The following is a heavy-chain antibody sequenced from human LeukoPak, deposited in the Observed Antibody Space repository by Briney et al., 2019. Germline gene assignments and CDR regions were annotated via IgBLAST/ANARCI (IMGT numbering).Heavy chain of an antibody. J-gene: IGHJ4*02. CDR2: ISTSGST. Sequence: SQTLSLTCTVSGGSISSGSYYWSWIRQPAGKGLEWIGRISTSGSTNYNPSLKSRVTMSVDTSKNQFSLKLSSVTAADTAVYYCARAWQWLPLDYWGQGTLVTVSS. CDR3: ARAWQWLPLDY. CDR1: GGSISSGSYY. D-gene: IGHD6-19*01. V-gene: IGHV4-61*02.